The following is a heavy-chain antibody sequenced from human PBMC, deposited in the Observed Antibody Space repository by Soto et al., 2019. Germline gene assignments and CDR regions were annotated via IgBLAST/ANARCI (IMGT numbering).Heavy chain of an antibody. J-gene: IGHJ4*02. CDR1: GFTFSSYS. CDR2: ISSSSSTI. CDR3: ARDGRITMVRGVMVY. V-gene: IGHV3-48*01. Sequence: LSLTCAASGFTFSSYSMNWVRQAPGKGLEWVSYISSSSSTIYYADSVKGRFTISRDNAKNSLYLQMNSLRAEDTAVYYCARDGRITMVRGVMVYWGQGTLVTVSS. D-gene: IGHD3-10*01.